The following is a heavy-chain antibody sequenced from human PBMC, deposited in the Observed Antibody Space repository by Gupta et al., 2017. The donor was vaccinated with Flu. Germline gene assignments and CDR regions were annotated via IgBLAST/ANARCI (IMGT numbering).Heavy chain of an antibody. Sequence: LEWMGWMNPNSGNTGYAQKFQGRVTMTRNTSISTAYMELGSLRSEDTAVYYCARPRRKYCTNGVCRGYWFDPWGQGTLVTVSS. D-gene: IGHD2-8*01. V-gene: IGHV1-8*01. CDR2: MNPNSGNT. CDR3: ARPRRKYCTNGVCRGYWFDP. J-gene: IGHJ5*02.